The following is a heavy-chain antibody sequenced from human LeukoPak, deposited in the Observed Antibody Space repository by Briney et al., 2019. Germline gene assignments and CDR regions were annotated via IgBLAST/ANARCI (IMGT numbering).Heavy chain of an antibody. CDR3: ARTLGDSSGYLFDY. V-gene: IGHV4-30-2*01. CDR1: GGSISSGGYS. J-gene: IGHJ4*02. Sequence: SEALSLTCAVSGGSISSGGYSWSWIRQPPGKGLEWIGYIYHSGSTYYNPSLKSRVTISVDRSKNQFSLKLSSVTAADTAVYYCARTLGDSSGYLFDYWGQGTLVTVSS. CDR2: IYHSGST. D-gene: IGHD3-22*01.